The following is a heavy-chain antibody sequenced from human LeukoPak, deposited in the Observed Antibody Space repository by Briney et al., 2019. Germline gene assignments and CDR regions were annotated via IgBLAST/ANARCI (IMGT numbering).Heavy chain of an antibody. CDR2: IYSSGST. CDR3: ARGQYHLLYWYFDL. V-gene: IGHV4-4*07. J-gene: IGHJ2*01. D-gene: IGHD2-2*01. Sequence: SETLSLTCTVSGGSISSYYWSWIRQPAGRGLEWIGRIYSSGSTNYNPSLKSRVTMSVDTSKNQFSLKLSSVTAADTAVYYCARGQYHLLYWYFDLWGRGTLVTVSS. CDR1: GGSISSYY.